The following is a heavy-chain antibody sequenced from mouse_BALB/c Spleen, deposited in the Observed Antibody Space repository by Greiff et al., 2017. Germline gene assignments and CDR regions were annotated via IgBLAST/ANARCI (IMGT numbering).Heavy chain of an antibody. V-gene: IGHV5-4*02. CDR2: ISDGGSYT. D-gene: IGHD2-3*01. CDR3: ARDGGWLPFYAMDY. CDR1: GFTFSDYY. Sequence: DVMLVESGGGLVKPGGSLKLSCAASGFTFSDYYMYWVRQTPEKRLEWVATISDGGSYTYYPDSVKGRFTISRDNAKNNLYLQMSSLKSEDTAMYYCARDGGWLPFYAMDYWGQGTSVTVSS. J-gene: IGHJ4*01.